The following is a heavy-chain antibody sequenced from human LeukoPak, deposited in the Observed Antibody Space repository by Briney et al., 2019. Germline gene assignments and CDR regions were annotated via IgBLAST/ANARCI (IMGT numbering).Heavy chain of an antibody. CDR1: GLTLSIYW. CDR3: ATAGQWRFDS. Sequence: GGSLRLSCVLSGLTLSIYWTHWVRHAPGKGVVWVSRLSPDGGTIDDSDSVRGRFTSSRDNAKDTLYMQMDSLRVDDTAVYYCATAGQWRFDSWGLGTLVTVSS. J-gene: IGHJ4*02. D-gene: IGHD6-19*01. V-gene: IGHV3-74*01. CDR2: LSPDGGTI.